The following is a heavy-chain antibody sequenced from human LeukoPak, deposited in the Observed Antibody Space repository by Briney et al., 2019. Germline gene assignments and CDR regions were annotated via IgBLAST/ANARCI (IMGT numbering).Heavy chain of an antibody. CDR2: ISSSSYI. CDR1: GFTFSSYS. CDR3: ARGGQSITIFGVVSSPSDY. V-gene: IGHV3-21*01. D-gene: IGHD3-3*01. Sequence: GGSLRLSCAASGFTFSSYSMTWVRQAPGKGLEWVSSISSSSYICYADSVKGRFTISRDNAKNSLYLQMNSLRAEDTAVYYCARGGQSITIFGVVSSPSDYWGQGTLVTVSS. J-gene: IGHJ4*02.